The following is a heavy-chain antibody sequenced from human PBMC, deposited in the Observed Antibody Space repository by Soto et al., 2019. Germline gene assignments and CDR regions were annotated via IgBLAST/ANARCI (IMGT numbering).Heavy chain of an antibody. CDR1: GFTFNDAY. CDR3: INAWSS. D-gene: IGHD2-8*02. J-gene: IGHJ4*02. Sequence: EVQLVESGGGLVNPGGSLRLSCTASGFTFNDAYMTWVRQAPGKGLEWVGRIKSKSAGGTIAYAAYVKGRFTISRADSQQRLYLQMNSLNNDDTAVYYCINAWSSWGQGTLVTVSS. V-gene: IGHV3-15*01. CDR2: IKSKSAGGTI.